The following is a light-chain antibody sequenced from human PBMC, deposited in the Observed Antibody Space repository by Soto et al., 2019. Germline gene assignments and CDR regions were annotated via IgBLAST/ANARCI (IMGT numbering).Light chain of an antibody. J-gene: IGLJ1*01. CDR2: DVS. CDR1: SSDIGAYNY. Sequence: QSVLTQPASVSGSPGQSITISCAGTSSDIGAYNYVSWYQQHPGKAPKLMIYDVSNRPSGISNRFSGSKSGNTASLTISRLQVEDEADYYCISLTSSPSYVFGTGTKVTVL. V-gene: IGLV2-14*03. CDR3: ISLTSSPSYV.